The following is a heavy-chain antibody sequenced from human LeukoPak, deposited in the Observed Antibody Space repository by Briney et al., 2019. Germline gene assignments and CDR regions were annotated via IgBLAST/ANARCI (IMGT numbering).Heavy chain of an antibody. CDR3: ARITYLRHYLPDP. J-gene: IGHJ5*02. V-gene: IGHV2-70*04. D-gene: IGHD3-10*01. CDR2: IDWDDDE. Sequence: SGPALVKPTQTLTLTCTFPGFSLSTSGMRVSWIRQPPGKALEWLARIDWDDDEYCSTSLKTRLTISKATSKNQVVLTMTNMDPVDTATYYCARITYLRHYLPDPWGQGTLVTVSS. CDR1: GFSLSTSGMR.